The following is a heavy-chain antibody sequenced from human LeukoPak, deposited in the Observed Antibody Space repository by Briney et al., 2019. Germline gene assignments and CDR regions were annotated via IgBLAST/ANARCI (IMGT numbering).Heavy chain of an antibody. D-gene: IGHD6-19*01. J-gene: IGHJ6*03. CDR3: TRAASGWIPFYYYYYMDV. V-gene: IGHV3-73*01. Sequence: PGGSLRLSCAASGFTFSGSAMHWVRQASGKGLEWVGRIRSKANSYATAYAASVKGRFTISRDDSKNTAYLQMNSLKTEDTAVYYCTRAASGWIPFYYYYYMDVWGKGTTVTVSS. CDR2: IRSKANSYAT. CDR1: GFTFSGSA.